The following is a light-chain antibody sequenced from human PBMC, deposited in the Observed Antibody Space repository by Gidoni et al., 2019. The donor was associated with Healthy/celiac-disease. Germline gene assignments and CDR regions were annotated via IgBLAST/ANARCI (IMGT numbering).Light chain of an antibody. V-gene: IGKV3-20*01. CDR1: QSVSSSY. CDR3: QQYGSSPET. J-gene: IGKJ1*01. Sequence: EIVLTQSPGTLSLSPGERATLTGRASQSVSSSYLAWYQQKPGQAPRLLIYGASSRATGIPYRFSGSGSGTDFTLTISRLEPEDFAVYYCQQYGSSPETFGQGTKVEIK. CDR2: GAS.